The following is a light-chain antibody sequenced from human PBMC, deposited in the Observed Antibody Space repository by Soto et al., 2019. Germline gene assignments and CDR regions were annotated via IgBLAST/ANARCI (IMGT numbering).Light chain of an antibody. J-gene: IGLJ2*01. CDR3: QSYDSSLSGSRV. CDR2: GNS. Sequence: QSVLTHPPSVSGDPGQRVTISCTGRSSNIGAGYDVHWYQQLPGTAPKLLIYGNSNRPSGVPDRFSGSESGTSASLAITGLQAEDEADYYCQSYDSSLSGSRVFGGGTKLTVL. V-gene: IGLV1-40*01. CDR1: SSNIGAGYD.